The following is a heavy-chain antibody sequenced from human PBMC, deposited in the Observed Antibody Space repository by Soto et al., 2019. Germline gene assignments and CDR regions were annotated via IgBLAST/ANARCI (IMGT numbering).Heavy chain of an antibody. V-gene: IGHV3-7*04. Sequence: HPGGSPRLPCPPSGTTFSNYWISWLPQAPGEGLEWVANIKQDGSENSYVASVKGRLTISRDNAKNPVYLQMNSLRAEDTAVYYCARGGYGSGGRCYFDDWGQGSQVTVSS. D-gene: IGHD2-15*01. CDR2: IKQDGSEN. CDR1: GTTFSNYW. CDR3: ARGGYGSGGRCYFDD. J-gene: IGHJ4*02.